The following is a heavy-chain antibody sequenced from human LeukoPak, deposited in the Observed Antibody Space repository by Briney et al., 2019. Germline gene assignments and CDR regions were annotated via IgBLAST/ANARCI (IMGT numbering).Heavy chain of an antibody. J-gene: IGHJ4*02. CDR2: IWYDGSTK. V-gene: IGHV3-30*02. CDR1: GFTFSTYA. Sequence: GGSLRLSCAASGFTFSTYAFHWVRQAPGKGLEWVASIWYDGSTKYYADSVKGRFTISRDNSKNTLYLQMNSLRAEDTAVYYCARVEGGYCSGGSCLELHYWGQGTLVTVSS. CDR3: ARVEGGYCSGGSCLELHY. D-gene: IGHD2-15*01.